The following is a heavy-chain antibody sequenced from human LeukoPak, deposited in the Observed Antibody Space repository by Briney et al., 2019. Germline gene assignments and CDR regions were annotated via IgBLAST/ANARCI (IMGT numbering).Heavy chain of an antibody. CDR1: GFIFSNYW. CDR2: IKQDGSER. D-gene: IGHD3-16*02. CDR3: ARDRQLSGMDV. Sequence: GGSLRLSCAASGFIFSNYWMSWVRQAPGKGLEWVANIKQDGSERYYVDSVKGRFTISRDNAKNSLYLQMNSLRAEDAAVYYCARDRQLSGMDVWGQGTTVTVSS. J-gene: IGHJ6*02. V-gene: IGHV3-7*01.